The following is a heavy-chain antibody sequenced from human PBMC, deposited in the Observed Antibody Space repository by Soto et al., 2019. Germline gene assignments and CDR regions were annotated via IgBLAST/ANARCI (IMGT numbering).Heavy chain of an antibody. CDR2: IYWDDDK. J-gene: IGHJ4*02. Sequence: QITLKESGPTLVKPTQTLTLTCTFSGFSLTGSGVGVGWIRQPPGKALEWLALIYWDDDKRYSPSLKSRLTITKDNSKNQVALTVTNIEPVDTATYYCARFLWSDTSLYYFDYWGQGTLVTVSS. V-gene: IGHV2-5*02. D-gene: IGHD3-3*01. CDR1: GFSLTGSGVG. CDR3: ARFLWSDTSLYYFDY.